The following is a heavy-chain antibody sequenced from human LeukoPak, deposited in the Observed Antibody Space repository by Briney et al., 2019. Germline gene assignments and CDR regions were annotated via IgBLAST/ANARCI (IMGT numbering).Heavy chain of an antibody. CDR3: ARGDPHGAYFDY. CDR1: GFTFSTYS. V-gene: IGHV3-21*01. Sequence: KAGGSLRLSCAASGFTFSTYSMNWVRQAPGKGLELVSVISSSSTYIYYSDSVRGRFTISRDNAKNSLYLQMNSLRAEDTAVYYCARGDPHGAYFDYWGQGALVTVSS. CDR2: ISSSSTYI. D-gene: IGHD5-24*01. J-gene: IGHJ4*02.